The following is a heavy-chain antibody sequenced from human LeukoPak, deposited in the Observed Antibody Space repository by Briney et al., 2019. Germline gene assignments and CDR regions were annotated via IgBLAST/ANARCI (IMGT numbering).Heavy chain of an antibody. CDR1: GYSFTSYW. J-gene: IGHJ4*02. V-gene: IGHV5-51*03. D-gene: IGHD3-9*01. CDR3: ARRADYNTLTGYHKGHLDY. CDR2: IYPDDSDT. Sequence: GESLKISCKASGYSFTSYWIAWVRQMPGKGPEWMGIIYPDDSDTRYSPSFQGQVTISADKSINTAYLQWNSLKASDTAMYYCARRADYNTLTGYHKGHLDYWGQGTLVTVSS.